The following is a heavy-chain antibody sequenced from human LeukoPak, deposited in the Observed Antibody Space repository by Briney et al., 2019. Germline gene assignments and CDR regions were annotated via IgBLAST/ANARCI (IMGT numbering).Heavy chain of an antibody. CDR1: GSGFTFGNFG. Sequence: GGSLRLSCEASGSGFTFGNFGWGWVRQAAGKGREWLSCISGGGYYTYYTDSVKCRFTISRDNSKNTLYIEMNSLRAEDTAVYYCAKDGSWGDYYSYFYMDVWGKGTTVTVSS. CDR3: AKDGSWGDYYSYFYMDV. V-gene: IGHV3-23*01. CDR2: ISGGGYYT. D-gene: IGHD3-16*01. J-gene: IGHJ6*03.